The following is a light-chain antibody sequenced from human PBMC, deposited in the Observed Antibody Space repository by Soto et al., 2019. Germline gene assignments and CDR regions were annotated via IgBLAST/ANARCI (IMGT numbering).Light chain of an antibody. CDR1: SSNIGSNT. Sequence: HSVLTQPPSASGTPGQRVTISCSGSSSNIGSNTVNWYQQLPGTAPKLVIYSNNQRPSGVPDRFSGSKSGTSASLAISGLQSEDEADYYCAAWYDSLEGVVFGGGTKLTVL. J-gene: IGLJ2*01. V-gene: IGLV1-44*01. CDR2: SNN. CDR3: AAWYDSLEGVV.